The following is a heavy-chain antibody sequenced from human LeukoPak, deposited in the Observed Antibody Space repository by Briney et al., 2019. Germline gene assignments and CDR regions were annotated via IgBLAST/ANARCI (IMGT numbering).Heavy chain of an antibody. V-gene: IGHV4-30-4*07. Sequence: PSETLSLTCEVSGDSLSSGGYSWSWIRQPPGKGLEWIGYIRYSGSTYYNPSLKSRLTMSVEASKTQFSLRLSSVTAADTAVYYCGRRSRSTWNYRRGDYWGQGTLVTVSS. D-gene: IGHD1-7*01. CDR2: IRYSGST. CDR3: GRRSRSTWNYRRGDY. J-gene: IGHJ4*02. CDR1: GDSLSSGGYS.